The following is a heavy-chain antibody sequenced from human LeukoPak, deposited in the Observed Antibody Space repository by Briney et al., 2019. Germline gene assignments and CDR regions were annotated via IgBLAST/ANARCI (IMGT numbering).Heavy chain of an antibody. CDR2: IYYSGST. J-gene: IGHJ6*02. CDR1: GGSISSYY. V-gene: IGHV4-59*01. Sequence: SETLSLTCTVSGGSISSYYWSWIRQPPGKGLEWIGYIYYSGSTNYNPSLKSRVTISVDTSKNQFSLKLSSVTAADTAVYYCARHLGGSWLYYYYYGMDVWGQGTTVTVSS. CDR3: ARHLGGSWLYYYYYGMDV. D-gene: IGHD6-13*01.